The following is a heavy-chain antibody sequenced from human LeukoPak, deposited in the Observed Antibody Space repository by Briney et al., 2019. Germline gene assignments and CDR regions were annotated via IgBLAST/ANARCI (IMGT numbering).Heavy chain of an antibody. CDR3: ARVTRSSGYYLIPMGY. D-gene: IGHD3-22*01. J-gene: IGHJ4*02. CDR2: INPNSGGT. CDR1: GYTFTSYY. Sequence: ASVKVSCKASGYTFTSYYMHWVRQAPGQGPEWMGWINPNSGGTNYAQKFQGRVTMTRDTSISTAYMELSRLRSDDTAVYYCARVTRSSGYYLIPMGYWGQGTLVTVSS. V-gene: IGHV1-2*02.